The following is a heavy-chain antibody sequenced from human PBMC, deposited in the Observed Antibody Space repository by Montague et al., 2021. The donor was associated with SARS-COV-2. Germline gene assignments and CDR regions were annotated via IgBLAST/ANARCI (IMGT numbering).Heavy chain of an antibody. Sequence: SETLSLTCTVSGGSISRYSWTWIRQPPGKGLEWIGYIYNSGSNXXXPSXXXRVTISVDTSKNQFSLKLSSVAAADTAVYYCARVGRSSSWYEVAFDTGGQGTMVTVTS. CDR1: GGSISRYS. D-gene: IGHD6-13*01. CDR2: IYNSGSN. CDR3: ARVGRSSSWYEVAFDT. J-gene: IGHJ3*02. V-gene: IGHV4-59*01.